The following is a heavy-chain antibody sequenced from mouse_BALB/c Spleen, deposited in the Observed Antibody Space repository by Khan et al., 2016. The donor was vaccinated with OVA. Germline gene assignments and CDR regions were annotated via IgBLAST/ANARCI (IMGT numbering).Heavy chain of an antibody. V-gene: IGHV3-2*02. Sequence: EVQLQESGPGLVKPSQSLSLTCTVTGYSITSDSAWNWIRQFPGNKLEWMGYINYSGSTSYNPPLKSRISITRDTSKNQIFLQLNSVTTEDTATYFCARGVRLTYWGQGTLVTVSA. J-gene: IGHJ3*01. CDR3: ARGVRLTY. CDR2: INYSGST. CDR1: GYSITSDSA. D-gene: IGHD2-14*01.